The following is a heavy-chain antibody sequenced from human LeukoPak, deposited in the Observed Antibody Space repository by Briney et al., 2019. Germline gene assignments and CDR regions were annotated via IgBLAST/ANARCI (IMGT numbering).Heavy chain of an antibody. D-gene: IGHD5-18*01. Sequence: SETLSLTCTVSGGPISSYYWSWIRQPPGKGLEWIGYIYYSGSTNYNPSLKSRVTISVDTSKNQFSLKLSSVTAADTAVYYCARCGYSYEVDYWGQGTLVTVSS. CDR2: IYYSGST. CDR3: ARCGYSYEVDY. J-gene: IGHJ4*02. CDR1: GGPISSYY. V-gene: IGHV4-59*01.